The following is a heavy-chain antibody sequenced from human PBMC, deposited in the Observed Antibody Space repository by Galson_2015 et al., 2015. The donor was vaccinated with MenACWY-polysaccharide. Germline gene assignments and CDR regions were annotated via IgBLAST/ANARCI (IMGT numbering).Heavy chain of an antibody. V-gene: IGHV3-7*01. D-gene: IGHD5-12*01. J-gene: IGHJ4*02. CDR2: GTKK. Sequence: GTKKSYVDSVKGRFSISRDNAQHSLFLQMNTLRAEDTAVYYCVRLTRTTFTAWGVFHYWGQGTLVAVSS. CDR3: VRLTRTTFTAWGVFHY.